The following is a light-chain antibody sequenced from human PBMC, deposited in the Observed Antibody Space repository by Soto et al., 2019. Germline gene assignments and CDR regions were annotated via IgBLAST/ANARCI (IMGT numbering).Light chain of an antibody. CDR1: QSVKTF. CDR3: QQRSNWPPIT. Sequence: EIVLTQSPATLSLSPGERGTLSFMASQSVKTFLVWYQQRPGQPPRLLIHDASHRAAGIPARFSGSGFGTDFTLTISSLEPEDAAVYYCQQRSNWPPITFGQGTRLEIK. V-gene: IGKV3-11*01. J-gene: IGKJ5*01. CDR2: DAS.